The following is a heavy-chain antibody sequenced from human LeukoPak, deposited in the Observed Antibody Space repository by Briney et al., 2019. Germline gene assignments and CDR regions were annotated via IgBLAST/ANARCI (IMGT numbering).Heavy chain of an antibody. CDR1: GGSISSSSYY. Sequence: SETLSLTCTVSGGSISSSSYYWGWIRQPPGKGLEWIGSIYYSGSTYYNPSLKSRVTISVDTSKNQFSLKLSSMTAADTAVYYCARGGVVVVVAAHFDYWGQGTLVTVSS. V-gene: IGHV4-39*07. CDR3: ARGGVVVVVAAHFDY. CDR2: IYYSGST. J-gene: IGHJ4*02. D-gene: IGHD2-15*01.